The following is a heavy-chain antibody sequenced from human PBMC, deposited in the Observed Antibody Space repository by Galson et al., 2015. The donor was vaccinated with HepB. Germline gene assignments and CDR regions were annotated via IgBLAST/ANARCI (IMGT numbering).Heavy chain of an antibody. CDR2: IYSGRST. V-gene: IGHV3-53*01. Sequence: SLRLSCAASGFTVSNNYMTWVRQAPGKGLEWVSVIYSGRSTYYADSVKGRFTISRDNSKNTLYLQMSSLRAEDTAVYYCGRDTRSLGALDVWGQGTMVTVSS. J-gene: IGHJ3*01. CDR3: GRDTRSLGALDV. D-gene: IGHD3-16*01. CDR1: GFTVSNNY.